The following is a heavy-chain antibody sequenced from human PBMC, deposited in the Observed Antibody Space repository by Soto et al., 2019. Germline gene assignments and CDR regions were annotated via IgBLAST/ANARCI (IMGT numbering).Heavy chain of an antibody. D-gene: IGHD6-19*01. Sequence: PSETLSLTCAVSGGSISSSNWWSWVRQPPGKGLEWIGTIYYHGNTYSNPSLKSRVTISVDTSNNQLSLKLRSVTAADTAVYYCARHDGFSSGWIFDYWGHGTLVTVSS. CDR2: IYYHGNT. J-gene: IGHJ4*01. CDR3: ARHDGFSSGWIFDY. CDR1: GGSISSSNW. V-gene: IGHV4-39*01.